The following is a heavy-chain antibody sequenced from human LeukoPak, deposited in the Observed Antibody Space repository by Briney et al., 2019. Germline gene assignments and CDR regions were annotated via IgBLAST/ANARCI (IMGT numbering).Heavy chain of an antibody. CDR2: INAGNGNT. Sequence: ASVKVSCKASGYTFTSYARHWVRQAPGQRLEWMGWINAGNGNTKYSQKFQGRVTITRDTSASTAYMELSSLRSEDTAVYYCARDPVPYLNTGRLNWFDPWGQGTLVTVSS. J-gene: IGHJ5*02. D-gene: IGHD2/OR15-2a*01. CDR1: GYTFTSYA. CDR3: ARDPVPYLNTGRLNWFDP. V-gene: IGHV1-3*01.